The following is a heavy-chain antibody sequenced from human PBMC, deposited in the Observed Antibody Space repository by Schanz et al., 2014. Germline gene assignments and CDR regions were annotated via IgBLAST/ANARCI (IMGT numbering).Heavy chain of an antibody. J-gene: IGHJ4*02. Sequence: QVQLVQSGAEVKKPGASVKVSCKASGYAFTSYGISWVRLAPGQGLEWMGWISTYNGHTRYGQKFQDRLSLTTDTDTATAHVELRSLRTDDTAVYYCARAPTRMNMFRGVTYFFDYWGQGTLVTVSS. V-gene: IGHV1-18*01. D-gene: IGHD3-10*01. CDR3: ARAPTRMNMFRGVTYFFDY. CDR2: ISTYNGHT. CDR1: GYAFTSYG.